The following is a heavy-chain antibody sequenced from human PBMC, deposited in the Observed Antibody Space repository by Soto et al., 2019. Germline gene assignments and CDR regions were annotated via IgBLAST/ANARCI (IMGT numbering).Heavy chain of an antibody. V-gene: IGHV1-69*01. D-gene: IGHD1-26*01. CDR1: GGTFSSYA. CDR2: IIPIFGTA. CDR3: WLALVGATEGYYYYYGMDV. Sequence: QMQLVQSGAEVKKPGSSVKVSYKASGGTFSSYAISWVRQAPGQGLEWMGGIIPIFGTANYAQKFQGRVTITADESTSTAYMELSSLRSEDTAVYYCWLALVGATEGYYYYYGMDVWGQGTTVTVSS. J-gene: IGHJ6*02.